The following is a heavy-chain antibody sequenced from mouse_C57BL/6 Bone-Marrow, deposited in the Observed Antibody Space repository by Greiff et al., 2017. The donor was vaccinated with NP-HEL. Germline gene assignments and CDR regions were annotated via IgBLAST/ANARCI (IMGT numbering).Heavy chain of an antibody. D-gene: IGHD3-2*02. CDR3: ARWADSSGLYAMDY. CDR2: IHPNSGST. CDR1: GYTFTSYW. Sequence: VQLQQPGAELVKPGASVKLSCKASGYTFTSYWMHWVKQRPGQGLEWIGMIHPNSGSTNYTEKFKSKATLTVDKSSSTAYMQLSSLTSEDSAGYYCARWADSSGLYAMDYGGQGTSVTVSS. J-gene: IGHJ4*01. V-gene: IGHV1-64*01.